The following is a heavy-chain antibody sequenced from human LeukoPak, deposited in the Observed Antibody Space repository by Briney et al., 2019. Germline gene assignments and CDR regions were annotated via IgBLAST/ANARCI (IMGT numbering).Heavy chain of an antibody. Sequence: PGRSLRLSCAASGFTFSSYGMHWVRQAPGKGLEWVAVIWYDGSNKYYADSVKGRFTISRDNSKNTLYLQMNSLRAEDTAVYYCAKDMAAAAGTCFDYWGQGTLVTVSS. D-gene: IGHD6-13*01. V-gene: IGHV3-33*06. CDR3: AKDMAAAAGTCFDY. J-gene: IGHJ4*02. CDR2: IWYDGSNK. CDR1: GFTFSSYG.